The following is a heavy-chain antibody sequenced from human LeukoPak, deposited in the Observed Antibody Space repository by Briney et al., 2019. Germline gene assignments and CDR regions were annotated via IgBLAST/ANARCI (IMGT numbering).Heavy chain of an antibody. Sequence: SETLSLTCTVSGGSISSYYWSWIRQPPGKGLEWIGYIYYSGSTYYNPSLKSRVTISVDTSKNQFSLKLSSVTAADTAVYYCAKDERNWNYNLASQTYDWGQGTLVTVSS. CDR3: AKDERNWNYNLASQTYD. CDR1: GGSISSYY. V-gene: IGHV4-59*01. D-gene: IGHD1-7*01. J-gene: IGHJ4*02. CDR2: IYYSGST.